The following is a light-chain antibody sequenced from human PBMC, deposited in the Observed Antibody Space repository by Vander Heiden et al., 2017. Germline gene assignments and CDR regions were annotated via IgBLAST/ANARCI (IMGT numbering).Light chain of an antibody. CDR1: NIGSKS. Sequence: SYVLTQPPSGSVAPGQTARITCGGNNIGSKSVHWYQQKPGQAPVLVVYDDSDRPSGIPERFSGSNSGNTATLTISMVEAGYEADDYCQVWDSSSDHPYVVFGGGTKLTVL. V-gene: IGLV3-21*02. J-gene: IGLJ2*01. CDR2: DDS. CDR3: QVWDSSSDHPYVV.